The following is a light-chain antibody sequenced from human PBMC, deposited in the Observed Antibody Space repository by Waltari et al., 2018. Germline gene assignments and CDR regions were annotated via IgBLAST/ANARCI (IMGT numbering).Light chain of an antibody. Sequence: QSVVTQPPSVSGTPGQRVTISCSGRNYNLGSNDVNWYQQLPGTAPKLLIYNNNQRPSGVPDRFSGSKSGSSASLAISGLQSEDEGDYYCASWDDSLTGSWVFGGGTKLTVL. CDR3: ASWDDSLTGSWV. CDR1: NYNLGSND. CDR2: NNN. J-gene: IGLJ3*02. V-gene: IGLV1-44*01.